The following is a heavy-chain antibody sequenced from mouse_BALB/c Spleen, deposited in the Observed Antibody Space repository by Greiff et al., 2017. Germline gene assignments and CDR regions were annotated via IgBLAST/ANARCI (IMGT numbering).Heavy chain of an antibody. Sequence: VKLVESGPGLVAPSQSLSITCTVSGFSLTGYGVNWVRQPPGKGLEWLGMIWGDGSTDYNSALKSRLSISKDNSKSQVFLKMNSLQTDDTARYYCARGGNYVRMYFDVWGAGTTVTVSS. CDR3: ARGGNYVRMYFDV. V-gene: IGHV2-6-7*01. J-gene: IGHJ1*01. CDR2: IWGDGST. CDR1: GFSLTGYG. D-gene: IGHD2-1*01.